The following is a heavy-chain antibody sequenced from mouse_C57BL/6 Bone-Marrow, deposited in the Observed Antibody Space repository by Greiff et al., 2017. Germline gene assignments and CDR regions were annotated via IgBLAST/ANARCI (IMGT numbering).Heavy chain of an antibody. CDR3: AREVGEGYFSYAMDY. CDR1: GYTFTDYY. V-gene: IGHV1-26*01. J-gene: IGHJ4*01. Sequence: EVQLQQSGPELVKPGASVKISCKASGYTFTDYYMNWVKLSLGKSLEWIGDINPNNGGTSYNQKFKGKATLTVDKSSSTAYMGLRSLTSEDSAVYYCAREVGEGYFSYAMDYWGQGTSVTVSS. CDR2: INPNNGGT. D-gene: IGHD2-3*01.